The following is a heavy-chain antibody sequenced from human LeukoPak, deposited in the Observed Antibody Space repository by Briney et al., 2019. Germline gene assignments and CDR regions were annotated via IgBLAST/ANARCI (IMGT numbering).Heavy chain of an antibody. CDR1: GFTFSSYG. V-gene: IGHV3-30*02. J-gene: IGHJ4*02. D-gene: IGHD3-10*01. CDR2: IRYDGSNK. Sequence: GGSLRLSCAASGFTFSSYGMHWVRQAPGKGLEGVAFIRYDGSNKYYADSVKGRFTISRDNSKNTLYLQMNSLRAEDTSVYYCAKGTSMVRGDLFDYWGQGTLVTVSS. CDR3: AKGTSMVRGDLFDY.